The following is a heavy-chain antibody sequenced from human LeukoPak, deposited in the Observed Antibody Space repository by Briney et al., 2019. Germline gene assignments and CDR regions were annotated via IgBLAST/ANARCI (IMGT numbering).Heavy chain of an antibody. CDR1: GYRFTSYW. CDR3: ARRGSGWYVDY. Sequence: GESLKISCKGSGYRFTSYWIAWGRQMPGKGLEWMGTIYPGDSDIRYSPSFQGQVTISADRSISTAYLQWSSLKASDTAMYYCARRGSGWYVDYWGQGTLVTVSS. J-gene: IGHJ4*02. CDR2: IYPGDSDI. V-gene: IGHV5-51*01. D-gene: IGHD6-19*01.